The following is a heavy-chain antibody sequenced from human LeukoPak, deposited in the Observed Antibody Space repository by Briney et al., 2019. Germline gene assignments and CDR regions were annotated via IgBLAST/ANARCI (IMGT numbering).Heavy chain of an antibody. CDR3: AREFVVVTENYFDY. V-gene: IGHV3-74*01. CDR2: INSDGSST. D-gene: IGHD2-21*02. Sequence: GGSLRLSCAASGFTFSSYWMHWVRQAPGKGLVWVSRINSDGSSTTYADSVKGRFTISRDNAKNTLYLQMNSLRAEDTAVYYCAREFVVVTENYFDYWGQGTLVTAPS. J-gene: IGHJ4*02. CDR1: GFTFSSYW.